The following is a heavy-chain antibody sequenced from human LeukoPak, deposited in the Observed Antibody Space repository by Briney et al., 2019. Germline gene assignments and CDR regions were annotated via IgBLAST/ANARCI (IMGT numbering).Heavy chain of an antibody. CDR1: GYTFTSYG. D-gene: IGHD2-2*01. V-gene: IGHV1-18*01. CDR2: ISAYNGNT. CDR3: ARDHDCSSTSCSAGRFDP. Sequence: ASVKVSCKASGYTFTSYGISWVRQAPGQGPEWMGWISAYNGNTNYAQKLQGRVTMTTDTSTSTAYMELRSLRSDDTAVYYCARDHDCSSTSCSAGRFDPWGQGTLVTVSS. J-gene: IGHJ5*02.